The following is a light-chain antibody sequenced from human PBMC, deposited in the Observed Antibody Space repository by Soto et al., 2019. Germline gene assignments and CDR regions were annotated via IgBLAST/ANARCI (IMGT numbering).Light chain of an antibody. V-gene: IGKV1-5*03. J-gene: IGKJ1*01. CDR3: QQYNSYPWT. Sequence: DIQITQSPSTLSASVGDRVTITCRASQSISSWLAWYQQKPGKAPKLLIYKASSLESGVPSRFSGSGSGTEFTLTISSLQPDDFATYYCQQYNSYPWTCG. CDR2: KAS. CDR1: QSISSW.